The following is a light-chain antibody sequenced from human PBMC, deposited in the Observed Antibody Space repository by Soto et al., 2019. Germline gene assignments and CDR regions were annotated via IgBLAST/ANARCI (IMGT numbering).Light chain of an antibody. CDR2: YDD. Sequence: QSVLTQPPSVSEAPRQRVTISCSGSSSNIGNNAVNWYQQLPGKAPKLLIYYDDLLPSGVSDRFSGSKSGTSASLAISGLQYEDEADYYCAAWDDSLNGVVFGGGTKLTVL. V-gene: IGLV1-36*01. CDR1: SSNIGNNA. CDR3: AAWDDSLNGVV. J-gene: IGLJ2*01.